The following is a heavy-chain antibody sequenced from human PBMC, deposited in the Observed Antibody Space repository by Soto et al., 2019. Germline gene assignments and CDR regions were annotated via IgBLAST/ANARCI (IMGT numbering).Heavy chain of an antibody. D-gene: IGHD5-12*01. CDR3: AKGGAVATIHYYWYMDV. CDR1: GFTFISYA. CDR2: ISGSGGST. J-gene: IGHJ6*03. V-gene: IGHV3-23*01. Sequence: GGSLRLSCAASGFTFISYAMSWVLQAPGKGLEWVSAISGSGGSTYYADSVKGRFTISRDNSKNTLYLQMNSLRAEDTAVYYCAKGGAVATIHYYWYMDVWGKGPTVTLSS.